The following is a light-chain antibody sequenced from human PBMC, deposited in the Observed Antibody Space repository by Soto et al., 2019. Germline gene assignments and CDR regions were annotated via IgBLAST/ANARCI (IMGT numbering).Light chain of an antibody. V-gene: IGLV2-14*01. J-gene: IGLJ2*01. CDR2: DVS. CDR3: SSYTCNSTMV. Sequence: QSALTQPASVSGSPGQSITISCTGTSSDVGGYNYVSWYQQHPGKAPKLMINDVSNRPSGVSNRFSGSKSGNTASLTISGLQAEDEADYYCSSYTCNSTMVFGGGTKL. CDR1: SSDVGGYNY.